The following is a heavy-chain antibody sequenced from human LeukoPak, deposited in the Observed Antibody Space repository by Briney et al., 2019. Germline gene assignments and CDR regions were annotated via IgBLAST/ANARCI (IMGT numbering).Heavy chain of an antibody. CDR2: INPSGGST. CDR3: ARGTYDSSGYYVWFDP. Sequence: ASVKVSCKASGYTFTSYYMHWVRQAPGQGLEWMGIINPSGGSTSYAQKFQGRGTMTRDTSTSTVYMELSSLRSEDTAVYYCARGTYDSSGYYVWFDPWGQGTLVTVSS. CDR1: GYTFTSYY. J-gene: IGHJ5*02. D-gene: IGHD3-22*01. V-gene: IGHV1-46*01.